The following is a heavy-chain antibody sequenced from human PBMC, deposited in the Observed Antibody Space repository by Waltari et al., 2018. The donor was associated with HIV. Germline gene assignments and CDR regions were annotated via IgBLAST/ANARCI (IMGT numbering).Heavy chain of an antibody. Sequence: QLQLQASGPGLVKPSETLSLTCTAPGGCISSSSYHWGWIRQPPGKGLGWIGSIYYSGSTYYNPSLKSRVTMSVDTSKNQFSLKLSSVTAADTAVYYCARVNCPYYDFWSGYYDYWGQGTLVTVSS. CDR1: GGCISSSSYH. J-gene: IGHJ4*02. D-gene: IGHD3-3*01. CDR2: IYYSGST. CDR3: ARVNCPYYDFWSGYYDY. V-gene: IGHV4-39*07.